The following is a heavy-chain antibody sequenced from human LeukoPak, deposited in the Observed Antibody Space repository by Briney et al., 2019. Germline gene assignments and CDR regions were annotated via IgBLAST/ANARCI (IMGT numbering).Heavy chain of an antibody. D-gene: IGHD4-11*01. Sequence: PGGSLRLSCAASGFTFSSYSMNWVRQAPGKGLEWVSSISSNSSYIYYADSVKGRFTISRDNAKNSLHLQMNSLRAEDTAVYYCARGATTVTPNDYWGQGTLVTVSS. CDR1: GFTFSSYS. V-gene: IGHV3-21*01. CDR2: ISSNSSYI. CDR3: ARGATTVTPNDY. J-gene: IGHJ4*02.